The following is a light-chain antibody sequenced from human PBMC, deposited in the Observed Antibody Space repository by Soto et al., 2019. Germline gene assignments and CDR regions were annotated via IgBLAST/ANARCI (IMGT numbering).Light chain of an antibody. CDR2: DAS. CDR3: QQRSNWPT. V-gene: IGKV3-11*01. J-gene: IGKJ3*01. CDR1: QSVSSY. Sequence: EIVLTQSPATLSLSPGERATLSCRASQSVSSYLAWYQQKPGQAPRLLIYDASNRATGIPARFSGSGSGTDFTLTISSLEPEDFAVYYCQQRSNWPTFGPGTKVDFK.